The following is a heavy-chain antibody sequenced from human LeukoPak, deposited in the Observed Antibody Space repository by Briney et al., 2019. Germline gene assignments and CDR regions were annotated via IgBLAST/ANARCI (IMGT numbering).Heavy chain of an antibody. Sequence: GGSLRLSCSASGFTFSTYWMSWVRQAPGKGLEWVAVISYDGNSKYYADSMKGRFTISRDNSKNTLYLQMNSLRAEDTAVYYCARETDGADSWGQGTLVTVSS. CDR2: ISYDGNSK. CDR1: GFTFSTYW. J-gene: IGHJ4*02. V-gene: IGHV3-30*03. CDR3: ARETDGADS. D-gene: IGHD2-21*02.